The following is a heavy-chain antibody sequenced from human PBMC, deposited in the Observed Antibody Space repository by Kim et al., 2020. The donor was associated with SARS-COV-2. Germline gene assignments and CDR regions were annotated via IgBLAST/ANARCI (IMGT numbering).Heavy chain of an antibody. V-gene: IGHV3-15*01. Sequence: VKGRFTISRDDSKNTLYLQMNSLKTEDTAVYYCTTDVWDFWSGYSSRGDYWGQGTLVTVSS. CDR3: TTDVWDFWSGYSSRGDY. D-gene: IGHD3-3*01. J-gene: IGHJ4*02.